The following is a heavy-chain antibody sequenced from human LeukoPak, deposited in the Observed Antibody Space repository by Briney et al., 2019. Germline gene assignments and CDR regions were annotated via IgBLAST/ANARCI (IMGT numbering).Heavy chain of an antibody. CDR1: GGSISSGSYY. V-gene: IGHV4-39*07. Sequence: SETLSLTCTVSGGSISSGSYYWSWIRQPPGKGLEWIGEINHSGSTNYNPSLKSRVTISVDTSKNQFSLKLSSVTAADTAVYYCARWGLLWFGELLFRRNWFDPWGQGTLVTVSS. CDR2: INHSGST. CDR3: ARWGLLWFGELLFRRNWFDP. D-gene: IGHD3-10*01. J-gene: IGHJ5*02.